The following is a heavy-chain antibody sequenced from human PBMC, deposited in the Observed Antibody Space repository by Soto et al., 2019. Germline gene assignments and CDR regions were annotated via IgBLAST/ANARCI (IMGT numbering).Heavy chain of an antibody. CDR3: AGALYDSSGYYIVHY. CDR2: IYYSGST. J-gene: IGHJ4*02. Sequence: SSETLSLTCTVSGGSISSGDYYWSWIRQPPGKGLEWIGYIYYSGSTYYNPSLKSRVTISVDTSKNQFSLKLSSVTAADTAVYYCAGALYDSSGYYIVHYWGQGTLVTVSS. V-gene: IGHV4-30-4*01. D-gene: IGHD3-22*01. CDR1: GGSISSGDYY.